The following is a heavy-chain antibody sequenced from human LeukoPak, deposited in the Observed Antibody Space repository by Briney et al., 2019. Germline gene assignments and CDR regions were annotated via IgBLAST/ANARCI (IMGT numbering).Heavy chain of an antibody. D-gene: IGHD3-22*01. CDR2: ISSSGSTI. Sequence: GGSLRLSCAASGFTFSSYEMNWVRQAPGKGLEWVSYISSSGSTIYYADSVKDRFTISRDNAKNSLYLQMNSLRAEDTAVYYCARTITMIVENWFDPWGQGTLVTVSS. V-gene: IGHV3-48*03. J-gene: IGHJ5*02. CDR3: ARTITMIVENWFDP. CDR1: GFTFSSYE.